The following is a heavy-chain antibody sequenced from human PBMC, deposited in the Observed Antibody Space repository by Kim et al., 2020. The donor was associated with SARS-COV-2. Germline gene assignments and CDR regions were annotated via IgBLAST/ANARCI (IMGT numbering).Heavy chain of an antibody. CDR3: ARGGLKIAVVNTAPFEY. CDR1: DFTFSDYT. Sequence: GGSLRLSCAASDFTFSDYTMNWVRQAPGKGLEWVASISTGSSEIFYADSVKGRFTISRDNAKNSLFLQMNSLRAEDTAVYFCARGGLKIAVVNTAPFEYWGQGTLVTVSS. D-gene: IGHD6-19*01. CDR2: ISTGSSEI. V-gene: IGHV3-21*01. J-gene: IGHJ4*02.